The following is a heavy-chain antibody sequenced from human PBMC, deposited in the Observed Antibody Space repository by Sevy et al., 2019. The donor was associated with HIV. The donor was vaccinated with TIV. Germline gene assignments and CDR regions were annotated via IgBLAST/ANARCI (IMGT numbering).Heavy chain of an antibody. CDR2: TRNKANSFTT. CDR1: GFTFSDHY. D-gene: IGHD3-22*01. J-gene: IGHJ4*02. Sequence: GGSLRLSCAASGFTFSDHYMDWVRQAPGKGLEWVGRTRNKANSFTTEYAASVKGRLTISRDDSKNSLYLLMNSLKTEDTVVYYWAILGARSGYKGTFDYWGQGTLVTVSS. CDR3: AILGARSGYKGTFDY. V-gene: IGHV3-72*01.